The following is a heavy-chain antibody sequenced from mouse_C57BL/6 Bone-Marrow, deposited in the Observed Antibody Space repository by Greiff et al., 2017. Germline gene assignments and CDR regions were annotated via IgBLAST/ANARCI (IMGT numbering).Heavy chain of an antibody. D-gene: IGHD1-3*01. Sequence: QVQLKQPGAELVKPGASVKLSCKASGYTFTSYWMHWVKQRPGQGLEWIGMIHPNGGSPNYNAKFKSKATLTVDTSSSTAYMQLSSLASEDSAVYYCASSSGDWFAYWGQGTLVTVSA. V-gene: IGHV1-64*01. CDR1: GYTFTSYW. J-gene: IGHJ3*01. CDR3: ASSSGDWFAY. CDR2: IHPNGGSP.